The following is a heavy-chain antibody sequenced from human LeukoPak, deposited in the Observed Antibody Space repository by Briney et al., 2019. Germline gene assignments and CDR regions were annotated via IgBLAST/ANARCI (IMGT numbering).Heavy chain of an antibody. CDR3: ARAERYYDSSGYYRY. CDR1: GFTFSSYA. CDR2: ISYDGSNK. Sequence: PGGSQRLSCAASGFTFSSYAMHWVRQAPGKGLEWVAVISYDGSNKYYADSVKGRFTISRDNSKNTLYLQMNSLRAEDTAVYYCARAERYYDSSGYYRYWGQGTLVTVSS. V-gene: IGHV3-30-3*01. J-gene: IGHJ4*02. D-gene: IGHD3-22*01.